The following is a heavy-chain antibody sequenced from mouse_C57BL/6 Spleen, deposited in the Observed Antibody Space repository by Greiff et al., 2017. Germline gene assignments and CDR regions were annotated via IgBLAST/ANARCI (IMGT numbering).Heavy chain of an antibody. CDR2: ISDGGSYT. Sequence: EVMLVESGGGLVKPGGSLKLSCAASGFTFSSYAMSWVRQTPEKRLEWVATISDGGSYTYYPDNVKGRFTISSDHAKNNLYLQLSQLKSEDTAMYYCERVDGKGDAMDYWGQGTSVTVSS. D-gene: IGHD2-3*01. CDR1: GFTFSSYA. CDR3: ERVDGKGDAMDY. J-gene: IGHJ4*01. V-gene: IGHV5-4*03.